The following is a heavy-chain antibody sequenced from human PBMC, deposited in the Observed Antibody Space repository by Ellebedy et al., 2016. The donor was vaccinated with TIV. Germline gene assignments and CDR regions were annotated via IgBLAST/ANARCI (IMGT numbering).Heavy chain of an antibody. Sequence: ASVKVSCKTSGYVFTAYYIHWVRQAPGQGLEWMGWINPDSGVTNFAQKFQGRVTMTRDTSVNTAYMELSRLESADTAVYYCARVRRGSSGMDVWGQGTTVTVS. CDR3: ARVRRGSSGMDV. CDR1: GYVFTAYY. D-gene: IGHD6-13*01. J-gene: IGHJ6*02. V-gene: IGHV1-2*02. CDR2: INPDSGVT.